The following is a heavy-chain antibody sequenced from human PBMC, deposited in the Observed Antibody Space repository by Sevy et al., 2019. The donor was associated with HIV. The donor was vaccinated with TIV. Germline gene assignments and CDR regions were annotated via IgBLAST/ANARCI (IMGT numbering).Heavy chain of an antibody. J-gene: IGHJ5*01. CDR1: GFIFSDYE. CDR3: ARDLPGVDDYDS. D-gene: IGHD4-17*01. Sequence: GSSLRLSCAAFGFIFSDYEMNWVRQAPGKGLEWISFISYDGTAIRYADSVKGRFTISRDDAKNSLFLQMNSLRVEDTAVYYCARDLPGVDDYDSWGQGTLVTVSS. V-gene: IGHV3-48*03. CDR2: ISYDGTAI.